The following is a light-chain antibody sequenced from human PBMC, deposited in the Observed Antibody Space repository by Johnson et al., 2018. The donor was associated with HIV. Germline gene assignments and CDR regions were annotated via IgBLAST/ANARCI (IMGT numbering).Light chain of an antibody. Sequence: QSALTQPPSVSAAPGQRVNISCSGNISNIESYFVSWYQQLPGAAPTLLIYENNKRPSGIPDRFSGSKSGTSATLGITGLQTGDEADYYCGTWDSSLSAPYVFGPGTKVTGL. CDR3: GTWDSSLSAPYV. J-gene: IGLJ1*01. CDR2: ENN. CDR1: ISNIESYF. V-gene: IGLV1-51*02.